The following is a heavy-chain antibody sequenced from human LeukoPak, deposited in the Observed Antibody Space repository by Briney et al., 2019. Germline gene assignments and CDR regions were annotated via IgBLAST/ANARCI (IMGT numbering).Heavy chain of an antibody. J-gene: IGHJ3*02. D-gene: IGHD4-17*01. CDR3: AKRDRTVTHAFDI. CDR2: ISGSGGTT. Sequence: GGSLRLSCAASGFTFSNYGMSWVRQAPGKGLEWVSAISGSGGTTYYADSVKGRLTISRDNSENTLYLQMNSLRAEDTAVYYCAKRDRTVTHAFDIWGQGTMVTVSS. V-gene: IGHV3-23*01. CDR1: GFTFSNYG.